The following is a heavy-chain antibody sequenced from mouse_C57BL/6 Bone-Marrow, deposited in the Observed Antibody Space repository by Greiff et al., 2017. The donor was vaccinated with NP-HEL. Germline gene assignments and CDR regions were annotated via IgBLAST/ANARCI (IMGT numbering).Heavy chain of an antibody. D-gene: IGHD1-1*01. CDR1: GFNIKDDY. J-gene: IGHJ3*01. CDR2: IDPENGDT. Sequence: VQLQQSGAELVRPGASVKLSCTASGFNIKDDYMHWVKQRPEQGLEWIGWIDPENGDTEYASKFQGKATITADTSSNTAYLQLSSLTSEDTAVYYCTTGFYYYVSSSWFAYWGQGTLVTVSA. V-gene: IGHV14-4*01. CDR3: TTGFYYYVSSSWFAY.